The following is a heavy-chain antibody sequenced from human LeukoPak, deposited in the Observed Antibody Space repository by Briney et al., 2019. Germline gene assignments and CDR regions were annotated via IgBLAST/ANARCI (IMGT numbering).Heavy chain of an antibody. CDR3: ARASWISTADAVC. J-gene: IGHJ4*02. V-gene: IGHV3-48*01. CDR1: GFTFSSYS. CDR2: ISSSSSTI. D-gene: IGHD2-2*03. Sequence: GGSLRLSCAASGFTFSSYSIDWVRQAPGKGLEWLSYISSSSSTIYYADSVKGRFTISRDDSRNTVYLQLNNLRVEDTAIYYCARASWISTADAVCWGQGTQVTVSS.